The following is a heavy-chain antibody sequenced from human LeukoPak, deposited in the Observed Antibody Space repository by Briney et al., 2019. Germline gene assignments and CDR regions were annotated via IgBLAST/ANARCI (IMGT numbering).Heavy chain of an antibody. CDR2: MCYSGRT. CDR3: ARALGIAVAGTGGSDAFDI. V-gene: IGHV4-59*01. J-gene: IGHJ3*02. D-gene: IGHD6-19*01. CDR1: GGSISSYY. Sequence: SVTLSLTCTVSGGSISSYYWSWIRQPPGKGLEWIGYMCYSGRTNLNPSLKSRVTISVDTSKNQFSLKLSSVTAADTAVYYCARALGIAVAGTGGSDAFDIWGEGTMVTVST.